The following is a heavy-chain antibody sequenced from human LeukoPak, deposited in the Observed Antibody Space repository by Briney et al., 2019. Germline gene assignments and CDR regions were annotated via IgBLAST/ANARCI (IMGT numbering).Heavy chain of an antibody. CDR2: ISAYNGNT. J-gene: IGHJ6*02. V-gene: IGHV1-18*01. CDR1: GYTFTSYG. D-gene: IGHD3-10*01. Sequence: GASVKVSCKASGYTFTSYGISWVRQAPGQGLEWMGWISAYNGNTNYAQKLQGRVTMTTDTSTGTAYMELRSLRSDDTAVYYCARDMVPLLWFGEVFGCYGMDVWGQGTTVTVSS. CDR3: ARDMVPLLWFGEVFGCYGMDV.